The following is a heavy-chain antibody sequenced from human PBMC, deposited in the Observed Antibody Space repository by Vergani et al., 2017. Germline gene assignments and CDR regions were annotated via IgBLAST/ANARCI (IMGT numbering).Heavy chain of an antibody. D-gene: IGHD5-18*01. Sequence: QVQLVESGGGVVQPGRSLRLSCAASGFTFSSYGMHWVRQAPGKGLEWVAVISYDGSNKYYADSVKGRFTISRDNSKNTLYLQMNSLRAEDTAVYYCAKDLSGGYSSVMWGQGTLVTVSS. V-gene: IGHV3-30*18. CDR2: ISYDGSNK. CDR3: AKDLSGGYSSVM. CDR1: GFTFSSYG. J-gene: IGHJ4*02.